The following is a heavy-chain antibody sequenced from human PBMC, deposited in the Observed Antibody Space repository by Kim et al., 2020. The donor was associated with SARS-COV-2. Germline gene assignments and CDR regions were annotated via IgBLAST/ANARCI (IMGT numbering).Heavy chain of an antibody. V-gene: IGHV3-33*01. CDR1: GFTFTDYA. CDR2: IWFDGSEK. CDR3: ARGLVGAGGFDF. D-gene: IGHD1-26*01. Sequence: GGSLRLSCAASGFTFTDYAMHWVRQAPGKGLEWVAVIWFDGSEKYYADSVKGRFTMSRDNSKNTLYLQMNSLSVEDTAVYYCARGLVGAGGFDFWGQGTLVSVSS. J-gene: IGHJ4*02.